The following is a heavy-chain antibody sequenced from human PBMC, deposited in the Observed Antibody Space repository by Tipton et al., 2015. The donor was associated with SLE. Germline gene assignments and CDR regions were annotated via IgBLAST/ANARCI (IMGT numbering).Heavy chain of an antibody. CDR3: ASPGGSGG. V-gene: IGHV3-48*01. J-gene: IGHJ4*02. CDR1: GFTFSTYS. CDR2: ISSSSSTI. Sequence: SLRLSCAVSGFTFSTYSMNWVRQAPGKGLEWVSYISSSSSTIYYADSVKGRFTISRDNAKKTLYLQMNSLRAEDTAVYHCASPGGSGGWGQGTLVTVSS. D-gene: IGHD3-10*01.